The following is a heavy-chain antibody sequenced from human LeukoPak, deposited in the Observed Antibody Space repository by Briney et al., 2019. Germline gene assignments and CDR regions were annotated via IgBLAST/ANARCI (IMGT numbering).Heavy chain of an antibody. J-gene: IGHJ5*02. V-gene: IGHV3-21*01. CDR2: ISSSSNYI. CDR3: ARDRGTAFDP. D-gene: IGHD1-14*01. CDR1: GLTFSSYS. Sequence: GGSLRLSCAASGLTFSSYSMNWVRQAPGKGLEWVSTISSSSNYIYYADSVKGRFTISRDNSKNTLYLQMNSLRAEDTAVYYCARDRGTAFDPWGQGTLVTVSS.